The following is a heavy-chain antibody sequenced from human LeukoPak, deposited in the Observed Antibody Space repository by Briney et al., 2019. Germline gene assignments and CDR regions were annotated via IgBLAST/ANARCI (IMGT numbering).Heavy chain of an antibody. Sequence: SETLSLTCTVSGASINTYYWNWIRQPPGKGLEWIGYIHNTEGSNSNPSLKSRVTMSLDTSRNQFSLRLTSVTAADTAVYYCARGPTNWFGELLGNWFDPWGQGILVTVSS. CDR1: GASINTYY. J-gene: IGHJ5*02. CDR2: IHNTEGS. D-gene: IGHD3-10*01. V-gene: IGHV4-59*01. CDR3: ARGPTNWFGELLGNWFDP.